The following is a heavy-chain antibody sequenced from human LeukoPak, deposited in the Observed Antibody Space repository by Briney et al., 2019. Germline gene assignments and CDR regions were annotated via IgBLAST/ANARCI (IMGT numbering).Heavy chain of an antibody. CDR1: GFTFSSYS. Sequence: GGSLRLSCAAPGFTFSSYSMNWVRQAPGKGLEWVSYISSSSSTIYYADSVKGRFTISRDNAKNSLYLQMNSLKTEDTAVYYCTRGRRATHDYWGQGTLVTVSS. D-gene: IGHD1-26*01. CDR2: ISSSSSTI. J-gene: IGHJ4*02. CDR3: TRGRRATHDY. V-gene: IGHV3-48*01.